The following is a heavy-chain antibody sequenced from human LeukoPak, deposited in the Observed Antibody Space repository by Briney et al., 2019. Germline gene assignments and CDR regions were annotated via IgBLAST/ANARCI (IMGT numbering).Heavy chain of an antibody. CDR2: ICHSGST. D-gene: IGHD3-10*01. CDR1: GGSFSGYY. CDR3: AKIGGVYYGSGTTLSDD. J-gene: IGHJ4*02. V-gene: IGHV4-34*01. Sequence: SETLSLTCAVYGGSFSGYYWSWIRQPPGKGLEWIGEICHSGSTNYNPSLKSRVTISVDTSKKQFSLKLSSVTAADTAVYYCAKIGGVYYGSGTTLSDDWGQGTLVTVSS.